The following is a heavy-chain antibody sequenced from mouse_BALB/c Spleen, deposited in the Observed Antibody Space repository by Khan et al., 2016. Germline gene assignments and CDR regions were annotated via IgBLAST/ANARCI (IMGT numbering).Heavy chain of an antibody. J-gene: IGHJ3*01. Sequence: VQLQESGPGLVQPSQSLSITCTVSGFSLTTFGVHWVRQSPGKGLEWLGVIWHGGNTDYNAAFISRLSINKDNSKSKVCLKMNSMQADDTAIDYCARRGGSYGNYGFAYWGQGTLVTVSA. CDR3: ARRGGSYGNYGFAY. V-gene: IGHV2-4-1*01. D-gene: IGHD2-1*01. CDR2: IWHGGNT. CDR1: GFSLTTFG.